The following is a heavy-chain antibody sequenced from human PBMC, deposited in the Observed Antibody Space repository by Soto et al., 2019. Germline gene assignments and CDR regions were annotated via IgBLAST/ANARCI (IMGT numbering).Heavy chain of an antibody. CDR3: ARAHFRIAAAGLDAFDT. CDR1: GYTFTGYY. D-gene: IGHD6-13*01. V-gene: IGHV1-2*04. J-gene: IGHJ3*02. CDR2: INPNSGGT. Sequence: ASVKVSCKASGYTFTGYYMHWVRQAPGQGLEWMGWINPNSGGTNYAQKFQGWVTMTRDTSISTAYMELSRLRSDDTAVYYCARAHFRIAAAGLDAFDTWGQGTMVTVSS.